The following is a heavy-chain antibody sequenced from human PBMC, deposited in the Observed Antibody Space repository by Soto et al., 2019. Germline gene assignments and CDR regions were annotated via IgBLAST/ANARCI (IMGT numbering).Heavy chain of an antibody. CDR3: ASRAAAGSLDY. Sequence: QVQLVQSGAEVKKPGASVKVSCKASGYTFTSYAMHWVRQAPGQRLEWMGWINAGNGNTKYSQKFQGRVTITRDTSASTDYMELSSLRSEDTAVYYCASRAAAGSLDYWGQGTLVTGSS. J-gene: IGHJ4*02. CDR2: INAGNGNT. D-gene: IGHD6-13*01. CDR1: GYTFTSYA. V-gene: IGHV1-3*01.